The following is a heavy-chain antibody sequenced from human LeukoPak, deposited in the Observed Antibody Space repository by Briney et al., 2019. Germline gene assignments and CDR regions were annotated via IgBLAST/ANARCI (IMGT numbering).Heavy chain of an antibody. J-gene: IGHJ5*02. CDR2: IHGSGST. V-gene: IGHV4-4*07. Sequence: PSETLSLTCTVSGDSISRFFWSWIRQPARKGLEWIGRIHGSGSTNYNPSLRSRVTMSVDTSKNQFSLKLNSVTAADTAVYYCAKWHIENLVRWFDPWGQGTLVTVSS. D-gene: IGHD2-21*01. CDR3: AKWHIENLVRWFDP. CDR1: GDSISRFF.